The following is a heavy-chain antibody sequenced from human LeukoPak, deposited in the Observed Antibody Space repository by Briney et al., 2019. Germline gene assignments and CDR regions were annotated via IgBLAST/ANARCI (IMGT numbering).Heavy chain of an antibody. CDR3: ARHRLRGIQLRRGFDY. J-gene: IGHJ4*02. D-gene: IGHD5-18*01. Sequence: ASETLSFTCAVYGGSFSGYYWSWIRQPPGKGLEWIGEINHSGSTNYNPSLKSRVTISVDTSKNQFSLKLSSVTAADTAVYYCARHRLRGIQLRRGFDYWGQGTLVTVSS. CDR2: INHSGST. V-gene: IGHV4-34*01. CDR1: GGSFSGYY.